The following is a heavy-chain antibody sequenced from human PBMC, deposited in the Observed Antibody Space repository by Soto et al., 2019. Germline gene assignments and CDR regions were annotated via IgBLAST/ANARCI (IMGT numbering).Heavy chain of an antibody. CDR1: GFTFSSYA. CDR2: ISYDGSNK. V-gene: IGHV3-30-3*01. J-gene: IGHJ4*02. Sequence: QVQLVESGGGVVQPGRSLRLSCAASGFTFSSYAMHWVRQAPGKGLEWVAVISYDGSNKYYADSVKGRFTISRDNSKNTLYLQMNSLRAEDTAVYYCEREYDILFRCYFDYWGQGTLVTVSS. D-gene: IGHD3-9*01. CDR3: EREYDILFRCYFDY.